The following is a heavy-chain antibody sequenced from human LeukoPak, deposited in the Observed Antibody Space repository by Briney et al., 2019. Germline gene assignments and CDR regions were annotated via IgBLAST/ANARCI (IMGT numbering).Heavy chain of an antibody. CDR3: ARDQALGYDSSGYPYYFDY. CDR1: GFTFNNYN. CDR2: ISSSSSYI. V-gene: IGHV3-21*01. D-gene: IGHD3-22*01. J-gene: IGHJ4*02. Sequence: GGSLRLSCAASGFTFNNYNMNWVRQAPGKGLEWVSSISSSSSYIYYADSVKGRFTISRDNAKNSLYLQMNSLRAEDTAVYYCARDQALGYDSSGYPYYFDYWGQGTLVTVSS.